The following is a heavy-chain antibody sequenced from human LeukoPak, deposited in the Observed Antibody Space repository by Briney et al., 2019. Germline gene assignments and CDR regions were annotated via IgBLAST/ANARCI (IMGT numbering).Heavy chain of an antibody. CDR3: ARSARISSTSSLGMDV. CDR1: GYTFTGYY. V-gene: IGHV1-2*06. Sequence: ASVKVSCKASGYTFTGYYMHWVRQAPGQGLEWMGRINPNSGGTNYAQKFQGRVTMTRDTSISTAYMELSRLRSDDTAVYYCARSARISSTSSLGMDVWGQGTTVTVSS. J-gene: IGHJ6*02. D-gene: IGHD2-2*01. CDR2: INPNSGGT.